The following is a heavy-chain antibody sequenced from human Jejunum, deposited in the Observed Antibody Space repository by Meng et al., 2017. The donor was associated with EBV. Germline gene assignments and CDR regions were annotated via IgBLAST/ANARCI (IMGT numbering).Heavy chain of an antibody. Sequence: QVRVVVAGGGGVQPGRSLILSCVAPGFTFGDYAMHWVRQAPGKGLEWVALVSYGGSDKLYADSVKGRFTIYRDNSKNMVYLQMNSLTAEDTAVYYCARDPYDDKRADFDYWGQGTLVTVSS. V-gene: IGHV3-30*04. CDR3: ARDPYDDKRADFDY. D-gene: IGHD1-1*01. CDR2: VSYGGSDK. J-gene: IGHJ4*02. CDR1: GFTFGDYA.